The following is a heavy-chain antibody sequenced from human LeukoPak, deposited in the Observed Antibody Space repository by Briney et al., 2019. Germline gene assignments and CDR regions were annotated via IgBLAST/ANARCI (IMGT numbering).Heavy chain of an antibody. CDR3: AREGGDNWTDAIDY. CDR2: IWYSEST. Sequence: SETLSLTCSVSGGSISSGGYFGSWVRQHPGKGLWWIVYIWYSESTYYHPSLNSQISISVDTSKNQFSLTLSSVTAADTAVYYCAREGGDNWTDAIDYWGQGTLVTVSS. J-gene: IGHJ4*02. CDR1: GGSISSGGYF. D-gene: IGHD1-20*01. V-gene: IGHV4-31*01.